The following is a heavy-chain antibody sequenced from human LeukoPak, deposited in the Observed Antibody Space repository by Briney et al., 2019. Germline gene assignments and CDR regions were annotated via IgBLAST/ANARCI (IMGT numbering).Heavy chain of an antibody. Sequence: GGSLRLSCAASRFIFDNYGMTWVRQAPGKGLEWVSGISDDGYSTYYADSVKGRFTISRDNSKNTLYLHMSSLRVEDTAVFYCARVAPPLDDYIRGSFPYYFDYWGQGTPVTVSS. V-gene: IGHV3-23*01. CDR3: ARVAPPLDDYIRGSFPYYFDY. CDR1: RFIFDNYG. J-gene: IGHJ4*02. CDR2: ISDDGYST. D-gene: IGHD3-16*01.